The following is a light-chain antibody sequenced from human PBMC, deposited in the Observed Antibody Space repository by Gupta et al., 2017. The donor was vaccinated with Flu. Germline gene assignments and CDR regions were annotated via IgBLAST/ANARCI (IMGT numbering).Light chain of an antibody. J-gene: IGKJ4*01. CDR2: VAS. V-gene: IGKV1-8*01. CDR1: QGINSY. CDR3: QQYYSYPLT. Sequence: GDRVTITCRASQGINSYLAWYQQKPGKAPKLLINVASTLQSGVPSRFSGSGSGTTFTLTISSLQSEDFATYHCQQYYSYPLTFGGGTKVEIK.